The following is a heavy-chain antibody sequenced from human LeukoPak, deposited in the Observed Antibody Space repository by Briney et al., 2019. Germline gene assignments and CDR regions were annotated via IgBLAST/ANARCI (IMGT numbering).Heavy chain of an antibody. CDR1: GGTFSSYA. J-gene: IGHJ6*03. CDR2: IIPIFGTA. Sequence: GSSVKVSCKASGGTFSSYAISWVRQAPGQGLEWMGGIIPIFGTANYAQKFQGRVTITTDESTSTAYMELSSLRSEDTAVYYCAREVSSLAYMDVWGKGTTVTVSS. D-gene: IGHD6-6*01. V-gene: IGHV1-69*05. CDR3: AREVSSLAYMDV.